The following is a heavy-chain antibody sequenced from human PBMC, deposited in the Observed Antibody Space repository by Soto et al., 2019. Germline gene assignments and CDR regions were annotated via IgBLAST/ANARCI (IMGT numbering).Heavy chain of an antibody. V-gene: IGHV4-39*01. CDR2: IYYSGAT. CDR1: SGSIISDSYY. J-gene: IGHJ6*02. CDR3: ASQQVDASYYYYGMDV. Sequence: PSETLSLTCTVSSGSIISDSYYFHCIRQPPWKGLEWVGSIYYSGATYFNPSLRRRVTISLDTSKNQFSLRLSSVTAADTAVFYCASQQVDASYYYYGMDVWGQGTAVTVSS.